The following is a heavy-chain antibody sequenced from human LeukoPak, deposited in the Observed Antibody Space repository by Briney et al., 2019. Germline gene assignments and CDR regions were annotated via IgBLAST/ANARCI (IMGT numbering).Heavy chain of an antibody. CDR1: GFTFSDCW. CDR3: AKPLIASRQDAFDI. CDR2: IKQDGSEK. V-gene: IGHV3-7*03. Sequence: PGGSLRLSCAASGFTFSDCWMSWVRQAPGKGLEWVANIKQDGSEKYYVDSVKGRFTISRDNAKNSLYLQMNSLRAEDTALYYCAKPLIASRQDAFDIWGQGTMVTVSS. D-gene: IGHD1-14*01. J-gene: IGHJ3*02.